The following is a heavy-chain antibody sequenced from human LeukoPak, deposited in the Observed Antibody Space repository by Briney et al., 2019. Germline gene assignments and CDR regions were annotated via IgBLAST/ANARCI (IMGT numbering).Heavy chain of an antibody. CDR2: IIPIFGTA. J-gene: IGHJ4*02. CDR3: ARGVAAGDFDY. V-gene: IGHV1-69*05. CDR1: GGTFSRYA. D-gene: IGHD6-19*01. Sequence: SVTVSCKASGGTFSRYAISWVRQSPGQGLEWMGGIIPIFGTANYAQKFQGRVTITRDTSASTAYMELSSLRSEDTAVYYCARGVAAGDFDYWGQGTLVTVSS.